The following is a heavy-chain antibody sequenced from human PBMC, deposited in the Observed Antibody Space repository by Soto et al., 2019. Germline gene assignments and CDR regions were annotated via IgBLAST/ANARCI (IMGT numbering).Heavy chain of an antibody. V-gene: IGHV1-2*04. CDR1: GYTFTGYY. Sequence: ASVKVSCKASGYTFTGYYMHWVRQAPGQGLEWMGWINPNSGGTNYAQKFQGWVTMTRDTSISTAYMELSSLRSEDTAVYYCARCSGGSCYSESAFDIWGQGTTVTVSS. D-gene: IGHD2-15*01. J-gene: IGHJ3*02. CDR3: ARCSGGSCYSESAFDI. CDR2: INPNSGGT.